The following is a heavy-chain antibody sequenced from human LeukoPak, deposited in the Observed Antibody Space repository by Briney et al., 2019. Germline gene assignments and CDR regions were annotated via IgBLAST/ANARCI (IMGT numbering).Heavy chain of an antibody. CDR1: GFTFSTYT. V-gene: IGHV3-48*02. Sequence: GGSLRLSCAASGFTFSTYTMNWVRQAPGKGLEWVSTVSDSSDVHYSDSVKGRFTISRDNARNSLYLQMSSLRDEDTAVYYCARDGLHTAHFDYWGQGTLVTVSS. CDR2: VSDSSDV. J-gene: IGHJ4*02. D-gene: IGHD5-18*01. CDR3: ARDGLHTAHFDY.